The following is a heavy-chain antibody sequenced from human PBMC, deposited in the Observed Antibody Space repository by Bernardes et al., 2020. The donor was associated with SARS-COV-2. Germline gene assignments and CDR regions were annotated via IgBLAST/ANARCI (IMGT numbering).Heavy chain of an antibody. J-gene: IGHJ4*02. V-gene: IGHV3-64D*06. CDR3: VHDNYGFHH. Sequence: GGSLRLSCSVSGFTLSDYAMHWVRQAPGKGLVYVSFIGGRNDYRKFDADFVKGRFTASRDNGKSIIYLQMNSLGTEDTAVYYCVHDNYGFHHWGQGTLVVVSS. CDR1: GFTLSDYA. D-gene: IGHD3-10*01. CDR2: IGGRNDYRK.